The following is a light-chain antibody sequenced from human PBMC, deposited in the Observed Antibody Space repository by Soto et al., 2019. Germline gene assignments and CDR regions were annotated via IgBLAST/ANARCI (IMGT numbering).Light chain of an antibody. CDR3: QQSFSTPPT. V-gene: IGKV1-39*01. CDR1: QSISSF. Sequence: DIQMTQSPSSLSASVGDRFTVTCRASQSISSFLTWYQQKAGKAPKLLIYAASSPQSGVPSRFSGSGSGTDFTLTISSLQPEDFASYYCQQSFSTPPTFGQGTKVDIK. J-gene: IGKJ1*01. CDR2: AAS.